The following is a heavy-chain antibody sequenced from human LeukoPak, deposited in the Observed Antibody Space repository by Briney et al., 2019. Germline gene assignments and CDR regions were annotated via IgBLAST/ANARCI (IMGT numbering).Heavy chain of an antibody. V-gene: IGHV1-8*01. CDR2: VNPNSGNT. D-gene: IGHD5-12*01. Sequence: ASVKVSCKASGYPFTNFDINWVRQATGQGPEWMGWVNPNSGNTGYAQKFQGRLTMTRDTSISTAYMELSSLRSEDTAVYYCARDRSGYSGYLLDNWGQGTLVTVSS. CDR1: GYPFTNFD. J-gene: IGHJ4*02. CDR3: ARDRSGYSGYLLDN.